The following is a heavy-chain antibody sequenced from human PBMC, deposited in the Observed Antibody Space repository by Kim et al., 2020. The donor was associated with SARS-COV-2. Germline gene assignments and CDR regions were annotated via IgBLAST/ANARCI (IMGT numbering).Heavy chain of an antibody. V-gene: IGHV3-53*01. CDR2: GST. D-gene: IGHD1-1*01. Sequence: GSTYYAASVMGRFTISRKNSKNTRYLRMNSLRAEDTAVYYCTRDVFDGYWNWGQGTLVTVSS. J-gene: IGHJ4*02. CDR3: TRDVFDGYWN.